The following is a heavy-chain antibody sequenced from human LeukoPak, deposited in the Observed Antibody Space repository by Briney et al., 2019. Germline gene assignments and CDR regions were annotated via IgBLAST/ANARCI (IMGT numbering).Heavy chain of an antibody. Sequence: SETLSLTCTVSGGSISSSSYYWGWIRQPPGKGLEWIGSIYYSGSTYYNPSLKSRVTISVDTSKNQFSLRLSSVTAADTAVYYCARRYCSGGSCYLDYWGQGTLVTVSS. V-gene: IGHV4-39*01. D-gene: IGHD2-15*01. J-gene: IGHJ4*02. CDR2: IYYSGST. CDR3: ARRYCSGGSCYLDY. CDR1: GGSISSSSYY.